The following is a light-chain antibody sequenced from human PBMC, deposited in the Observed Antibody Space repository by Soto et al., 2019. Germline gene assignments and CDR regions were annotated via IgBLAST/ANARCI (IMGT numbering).Light chain of an antibody. CDR2: QVS. Sequence: QSALTQPASVSGSPGQSNTISSTGTTSDVGAYNYVSWYQQHPGRAPKLLIYQVSYRPSGVSNRFSGSKSGNTAYLTISGLQAEDEADYYCSSFTTITTWVFGGGTQLTVL. CDR1: TSDVGAYNY. V-gene: IGLV2-14*01. CDR3: SSFTTITTWV. J-gene: IGLJ3*02.